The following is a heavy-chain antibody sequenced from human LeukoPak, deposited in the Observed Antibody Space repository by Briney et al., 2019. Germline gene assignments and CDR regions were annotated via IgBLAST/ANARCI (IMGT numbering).Heavy chain of an antibody. CDR1: GGSFSGYY. J-gene: IGHJ4*02. CDR2: INHSGST. CDR3: ARGEAIFGVVSADY. V-gene: IGHV4-34*01. D-gene: IGHD3-3*01. Sequence: SETLSLTCAVYGGSFSGYYWSWIRQPPGKGLEWIGEINHSGSTNYNPSLKSRVTISVDTSKNQFSLKLSSVTAADTAVYYCARGEAIFGVVSADYWGQGTLVTVSS.